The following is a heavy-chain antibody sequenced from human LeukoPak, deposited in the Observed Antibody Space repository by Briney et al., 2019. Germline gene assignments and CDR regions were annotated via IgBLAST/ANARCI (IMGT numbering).Heavy chain of an antibody. CDR3: ARWRGSTSERSDY. J-gene: IGHJ4*02. V-gene: IGHV3-7*01. CDR1: GFTFSDYW. Sequence: GGSLRLSCTASGFTFSDYWMTWVRQAPGKGLEWVANIKQDGSAKYHVDSVKGRFTISRDNAKNSLYLQMDSQRVEDTATYYCARWRGSTSERSDYWGQGTLVTVSS. CDR2: IKQDGSAK. D-gene: IGHD2-2*01.